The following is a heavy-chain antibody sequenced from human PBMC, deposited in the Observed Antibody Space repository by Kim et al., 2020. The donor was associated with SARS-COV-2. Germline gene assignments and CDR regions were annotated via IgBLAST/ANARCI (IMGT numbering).Heavy chain of an antibody. CDR1: GYTFTSYY. V-gene: IGHV1-46*01. Sequence: ASVKVSCKASGYTFTSYYMHWVRQAPGQGLESMGIINPSGGRTSYAQKFQGRVTMTRDTSTSTVYMELSSLRSEDTAVYYCARDWYYDSSGYSPFDYWDQGTLLTVSS. D-gene: IGHD3-22*01. CDR3: ARDWYYDSSGYSPFDY. J-gene: IGHJ4*02. CDR2: INPSGGRT.